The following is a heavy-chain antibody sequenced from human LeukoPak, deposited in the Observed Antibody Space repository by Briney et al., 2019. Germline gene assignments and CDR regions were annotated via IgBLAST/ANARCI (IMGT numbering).Heavy chain of an antibody. D-gene: IGHD2-2*01. CDR3: ARVQYQLRKRVNAFDI. CDR2: ISAYNGNT. Sequence: ASVKVSCKASGYTFTSYGISWVRQAPGQGLEWMGWISAYNGNTNYAQKLQGRVTMTTDTSTSTAYMELRSLRSDDTAVYYCARVQYQLRKRVNAFDIWGQGTMVTVSS. V-gene: IGHV1-18*01. J-gene: IGHJ3*02. CDR1: GYTFTSYG.